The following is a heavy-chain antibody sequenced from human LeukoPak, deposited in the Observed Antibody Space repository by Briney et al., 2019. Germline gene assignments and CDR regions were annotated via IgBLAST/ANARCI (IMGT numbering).Heavy chain of an antibody. Sequence: SETLSLTCTVSGGSISSGGYYWNWIRQHPGKGLEWIGYIYYSGSTYYNPSLKSRVTISVDTSKNQFSLKLSSVTAADTAVYYCARRYHCSSTSCLGAFDIWGQGTMVTVSS. CDR2: IYYSGST. CDR1: GGSISSGGYY. D-gene: IGHD2-2*01. J-gene: IGHJ3*02. CDR3: ARRYHCSSTSCLGAFDI. V-gene: IGHV4-31*03.